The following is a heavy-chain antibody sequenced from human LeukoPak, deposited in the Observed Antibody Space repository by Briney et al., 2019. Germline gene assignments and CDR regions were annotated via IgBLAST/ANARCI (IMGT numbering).Heavy chain of an antibody. V-gene: IGHV4-31*03. CDR3: ARGELGMYYFDY. Sequence: PSETLSLTCTVSGGSISSGGYYWSWIRQHPGKGLEWIGYIYYSGSTYYNPSLKSRVTISVDTPKNQFSLKLSSVTAADTAVYYCARGELGMYYFDYWGQGTLVTVSS. CDR2: IYYSGST. CDR1: GGSISSGGYY. D-gene: IGHD7-27*01. J-gene: IGHJ4*02.